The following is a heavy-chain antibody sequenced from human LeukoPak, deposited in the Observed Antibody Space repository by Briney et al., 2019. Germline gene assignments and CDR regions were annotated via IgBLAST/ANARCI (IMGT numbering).Heavy chain of an antibody. J-gene: IGHJ4*02. CDR1: GGSISSSSYY. CDR3: ARHFLTRGNEVTTPPDY. Sequence: SETLSLTCTVSGGSISSSSYYWGWIRQPPGKGLEWIGSIYYSGSTYYNPSLKSRVTISVDTSKNQFSLKLSSVTAADTAVYYRARHFLTRGNEVTTPPDYWGQGTLVTVSS. D-gene: IGHD4-17*01. CDR2: IYYSGST. V-gene: IGHV4-39*01.